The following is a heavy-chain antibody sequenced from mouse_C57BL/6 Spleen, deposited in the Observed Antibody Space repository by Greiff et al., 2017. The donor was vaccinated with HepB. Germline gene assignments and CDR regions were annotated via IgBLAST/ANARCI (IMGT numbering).Heavy chain of an antibody. V-gene: IGHV10-3*01. CDR1: GFTFNTYA. CDR3: GPGITTDYAMDY. D-gene: IGHD2-4*01. J-gene: IGHJ4*01. Sequence: EVQLVESGGGLVQPKGSLKLSCAASGFTFNTYAMHWVRQAPGKGLEWVARIRSKSSNYATYYADSVKDRFTISRDDSQSMLYLQMNNLKTEDTAMYYCGPGITTDYAMDYWGQGTSVTVSS. CDR2: IRSKSSNYAT.